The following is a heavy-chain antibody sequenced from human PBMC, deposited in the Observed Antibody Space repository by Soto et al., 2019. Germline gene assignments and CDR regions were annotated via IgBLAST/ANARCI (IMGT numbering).Heavy chain of an antibody. CDR1: GDSVSSNNAA. D-gene: IGHD2-2*01. Sequence: QVQLQQSGPGLVKPSQTLSLTCAISGDSVSSNNAAWNWIRQSPSRGLEWLGRTYSRSTWYNDHAVSVKSRIIINPDTSKNQFSLHLNSVTPEDTAVYYCARDQGAMNVWGQGTLVTVSS. CDR2: TYSRSTWYN. CDR3: ARDQGAMNV. J-gene: IGHJ4*02. V-gene: IGHV6-1*01.